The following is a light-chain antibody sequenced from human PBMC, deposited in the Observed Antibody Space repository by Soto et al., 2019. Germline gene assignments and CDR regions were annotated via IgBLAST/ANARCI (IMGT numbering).Light chain of an antibody. CDR3: QQYGTSPIT. CDR1: QSVCRSY. J-gene: IGKJ5*01. CDR2: GAS. Sequence: EILLTQAPGTLSLSPGERATLSCRASQSVCRSYLAWYQRKPGKAPRLLIYGASSRATGIPDRFSGSGSGTDFTLTISRLEPEDFKVYHCQQYGTSPITFGQGTRLEIK. V-gene: IGKV3-20*01.